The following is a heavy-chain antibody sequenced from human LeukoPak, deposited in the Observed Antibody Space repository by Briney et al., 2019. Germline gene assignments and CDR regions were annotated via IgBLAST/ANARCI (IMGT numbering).Heavy chain of an antibody. CDR3: ARADCSSTSCYHYFDY. V-gene: IGHV1-8*03. CDR1: GYTFTSYD. CDR2: MNPNSGNT. J-gene: IGHJ4*02. Sequence: ASVKVSCKASGYTFTSYDINWVRQATGQGLEWMGWMNPNSGNTGYAQKFQGRVTITRNTSTSTAYMELSSLRSEDTAVYYCARADCSSTSCYHYFDYWGQGTLVTVSS. D-gene: IGHD2-2*01.